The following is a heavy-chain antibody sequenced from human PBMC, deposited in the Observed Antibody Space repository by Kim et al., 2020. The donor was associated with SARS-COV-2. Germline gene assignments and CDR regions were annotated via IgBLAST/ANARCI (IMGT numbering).Heavy chain of an antibody. CDR3: ARPQGSHPGGTNWFDP. CDR2: IYYSGST. CDR1: GGSISSSSYY. D-gene: IGHD3-10*01. J-gene: IGHJ5*02. V-gene: IGHV4-39*01. Sequence: SETLSLTCTVSGGSISSSSYYWGWIRQPPGKGLEWIGSIYYSGSTYYNPSLKSRVTISVDTSKNQFSLKLSSVTAADTAVYYCARPQGSHPGGTNWFDPWGQGTLVTVYS.